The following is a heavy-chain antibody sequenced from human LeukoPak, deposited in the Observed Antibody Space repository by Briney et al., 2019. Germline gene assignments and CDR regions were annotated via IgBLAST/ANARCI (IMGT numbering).Heavy chain of an antibody. Sequence: GESLKISCKGSGYSFTSYWIGWVRQMPGKGLEWMGIIYPGDSDTRYRPSFQGQVTISADKSISTAYLQWSSLKASDTAMYYCARPAYSGSYHNYYYYMDVWGKGTTVTVSS. J-gene: IGHJ6*03. CDR3: ARPAYSGSYHNYYYYMDV. V-gene: IGHV5-51*01. CDR2: IYPGDSDT. D-gene: IGHD1-26*01. CDR1: GYSFTSYW.